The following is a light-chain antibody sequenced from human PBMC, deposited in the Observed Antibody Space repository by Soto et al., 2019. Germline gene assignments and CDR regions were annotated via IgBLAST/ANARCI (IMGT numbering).Light chain of an antibody. V-gene: IGKV3-20*01. CDR1: QSVSSSY. CDR3: QQYGRSPWA. CDR2: GAS. J-gene: IGKJ1*01. Sequence: EIVLTQSPGTLSLSPVERATLSCRASQSVSSSYLAWYQQKPGQAPRLLIYGASSRATGIPDRFSGSGSGTDFTLTISRLEPEDFAVYYCQQYGRSPWAFGQGTKVDIK.